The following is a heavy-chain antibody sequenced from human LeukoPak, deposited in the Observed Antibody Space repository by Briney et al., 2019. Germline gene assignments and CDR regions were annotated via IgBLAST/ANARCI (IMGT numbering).Heavy chain of an antibody. CDR3: ARRGQAYHYYDY. CDR2: IYPDDSDT. CDR1: GYSFTNYW. J-gene: IGHJ4*02. V-gene: IGHV5-51*01. Sequence: GESLKISCKGSGYSFTNYWIACVRQMPGKDLEWMGIIYPDDSDTRYSPSFQGQVTISADKSISTAYLQWSSLKASDTAVYYCARRGQAYHYYDYWGQGTLVTVSS.